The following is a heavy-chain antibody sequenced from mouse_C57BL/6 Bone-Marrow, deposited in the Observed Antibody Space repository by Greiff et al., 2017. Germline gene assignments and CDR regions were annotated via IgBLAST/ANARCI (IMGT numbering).Heavy chain of an antibody. CDR3: ARRYYGSREGYWYFEV. CDR2: IYPGDGDT. CDR1: GYAFSSSW. J-gene: IGHJ1*03. V-gene: IGHV1-82*01. D-gene: IGHD1-1*01. Sequence: QVQLQQSGPELVKPGASVKISCKASGYAFSSSWMNWVKQRPGKGLEWIGRIYPGDGDTNYNGKFKGKATLTADKSSSTAYMQLSSLTSEDSAVYVCARRYYGSREGYWYFEVWGTGTTVTVSS.